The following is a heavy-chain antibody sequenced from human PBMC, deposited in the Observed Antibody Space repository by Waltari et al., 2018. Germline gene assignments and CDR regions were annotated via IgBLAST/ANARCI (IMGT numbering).Heavy chain of an antibody. J-gene: IGHJ3*02. CDR1: GGSISSYY. Sequence: QVQLQESGPGLVKPSETLSLTCTVSGGSISSYYWSWIRQPPGKGLEWIGYIYYSGSTNYNPSLKSRVTISVATSKNQFSLKLSSLTAADTAVYYCARDGRGEQDWETDDAFDIWGQGTMVTVSS. D-gene: IGHD3-16*01. CDR2: IYYSGST. CDR3: ARDGRGEQDWETDDAFDI. V-gene: IGHV4-59*01.